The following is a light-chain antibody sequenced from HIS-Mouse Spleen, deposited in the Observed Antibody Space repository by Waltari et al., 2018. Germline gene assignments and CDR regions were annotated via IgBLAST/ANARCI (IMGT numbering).Light chain of an antibody. J-gene: IGLJ2*01. CDR3: SSYAGSNSVV. V-gene: IGLV2-8*01. CDR2: EVS. CDR1: SSDVGGYNS. Sequence: QSALTQPPSASGSPGQSVTIPSPGTSSDVGGYNSVSWYQQHPGKAPKLMIYEVSKRPSGVPDRFSGSKSGNTASLTVSGLQAEDEADYYCSSYAGSNSVVFGGGTKLTVL.